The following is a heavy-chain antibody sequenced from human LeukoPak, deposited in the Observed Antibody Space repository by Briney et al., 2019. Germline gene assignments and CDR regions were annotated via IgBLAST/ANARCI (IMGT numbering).Heavy chain of an antibody. D-gene: IGHD6-19*01. CDR2: ISGSSSTT. V-gene: IGHV3-48*02. CDR1: GFTFGPYS. CDR3: ARGPYTSGWFDF. Sequence: GGSLTLSCAASGFTFGPYSMNWVRQAPGKGLEWVAYISGSSSTTYYTDSGKGRFTISRDNSNNSLSLQMTSLRDEDTAVYYCARGPYTSGWFDFWGQGTLVSVSS. J-gene: IGHJ4*02.